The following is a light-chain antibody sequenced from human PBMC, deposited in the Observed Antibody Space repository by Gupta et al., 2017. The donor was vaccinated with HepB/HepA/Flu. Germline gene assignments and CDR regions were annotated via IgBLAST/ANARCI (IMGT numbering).Light chain of an antibody. V-gene: IGKV3-11*01. CDR3: QQHSNWPPWT. CDR2: DAS. Sequence: EIVLTQSPATLSLSPGERATLSGRASQSVSSYLAWYQQKPGQAPRLLIYDASNRATGIPARFSGSGSGTDFTLTISSREPEDFAVYYCQQHSNWPPWTFGQGTKVEIK. J-gene: IGKJ1*01. CDR1: QSVSSY.